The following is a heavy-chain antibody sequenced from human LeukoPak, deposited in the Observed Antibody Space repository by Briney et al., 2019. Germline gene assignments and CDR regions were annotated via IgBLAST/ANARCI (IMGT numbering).Heavy chain of an antibody. CDR1: GFTFSSYG. Sequence: GGSLRLSCAASGFTFSSYGMHWVRQAPGKGLEWVAFIRYDGSNKYYADSVKGRFTISRDNSKNTLYLQMNNLRAEDTAVYYCAKPGYCSGGSCRYYFDYWGQGTLVTVSS. J-gene: IGHJ4*02. CDR2: IRYDGSNK. D-gene: IGHD2-15*01. CDR3: AKPGYCSGGSCRYYFDY. V-gene: IGHV3-30*02.